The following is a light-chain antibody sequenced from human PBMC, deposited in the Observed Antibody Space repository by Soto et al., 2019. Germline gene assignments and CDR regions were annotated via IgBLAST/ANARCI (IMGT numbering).Light chain of an antibody. Sequence: QSALTHPPSVSGAPGQRVTISCTGSSSNIGAGYDVHWYQQLPGRAPKLLIYGNTNRPSGVPDRFSGSKSGTSASLAITGLQAEDEADYYCLSFDSSLSVVFGGGTQLTVL. CDR1: SSNIGAGYD. V-gene: IGLV1-40*01. J-gene: IGLJ2*01. CDR2: GNT. CDR3: LSFDSSLSVV.